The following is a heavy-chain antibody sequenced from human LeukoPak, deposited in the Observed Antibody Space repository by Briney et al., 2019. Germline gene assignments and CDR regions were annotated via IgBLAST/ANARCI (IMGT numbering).Heavy chain of an antibody. Sequence: GGSLRLSCVPSTFTFSDSVMHWVRQAPGKGLEWVSAISIDGNGEFYADSVRGRITISRDNSKKTLYLEMNSLSAEDTAVYYCAKEVRTSGRAGIFGYWGQGTLVTVSS. CDR2: ISIDGNGE. D-gene: IGHD2-2*01. V-gene: IGHV3-30*04. CDR3: AKEVRTSGRAGIFGY. J-gene: IGHJ4*02. CDR1: TFTFSDSV.